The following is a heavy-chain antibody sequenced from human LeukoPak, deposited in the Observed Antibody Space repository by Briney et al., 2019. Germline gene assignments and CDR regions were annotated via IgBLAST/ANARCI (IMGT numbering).Heavy chain of an antibody. CDR2: IYYSGST. Sequence: SETLSLTCTVSGGSISSYYWSWIRQPPGKGLEWIGYIYYSGSTNYNPSLKSRVTISVDTSKNQFSLKLSSVTAADTAVYYCARLYDILTGYMFPYEGGYFDYWGQGTPVTVSS. CDR3: ARLYDILTGYMFPYEGGYFDY. D-gene: IGHD3-9*01. J-gene: IGHJ4*02. CDR1: GGSISSYY. V-gene: IGHV4-59*08.